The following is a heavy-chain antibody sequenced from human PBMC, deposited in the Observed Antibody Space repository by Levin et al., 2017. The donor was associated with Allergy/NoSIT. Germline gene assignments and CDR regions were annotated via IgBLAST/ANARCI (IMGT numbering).Heavy chain of an antibody. CDR2: ISSPSSIYI. D-gene: IGHD2-21*02. J-gene: IGHJ5*01. V-gene: IGHV3-21*06. CDR3: ARRTARTTYVDS. CDR1: GFSFSDYS. Sequence: GGSLRLSCVGSGFSFSDYSMSWVRQAPGKGLEWVSSISSPSSIYIYYADSVKGRFTISRDDAKNSLFLQMNSLRAEDTAVYFCARRTARTTYVDSWGQGTQVTVSS.